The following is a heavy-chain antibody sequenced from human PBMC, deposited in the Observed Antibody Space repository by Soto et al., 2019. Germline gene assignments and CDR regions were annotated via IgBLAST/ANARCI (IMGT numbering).Heavy chain of an antibody. J-gene: IGHJ3*02. D-gene: IGHD3-22*01. CDR1: GYRFTSYW. CDR2: IYPGDSDT. CDR3: ASATYYYDSSTAFDI. Sequence: GESLRISCKGSGYRFTSYWIGWVRQMPGKGLEWMGIIYPGDSDTRYSPSFQGQVTISADKSISTAYLQWSSLKASDTAMYYCASATYYYDSSTAFDIWGQGTMVTVS. V-gene: IGHV5-51*01.